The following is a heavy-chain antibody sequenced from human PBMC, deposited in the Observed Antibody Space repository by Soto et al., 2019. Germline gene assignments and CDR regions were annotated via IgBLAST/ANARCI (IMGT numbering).Heavy chain of an antibody. J-gene: IGHJ3*02. Sequence: GASVKVSCKASGYTFTSHGISWVRQAPGQGLEWMGWISAYNGNTNYAQKLQGRVTMTTDTSTSTAYMELRSLRSDDTAVYYCARDRGDYDFWSGSSDAFDIWGQGTMVTVSS. CDR2: ISAYNGNT. CDR1: GYTFTSHG. CDR3: ARDRGDYDFWSGSSDAFDI. V-gene: IGHV1-18*01. D-gene: IGHD3-3*01.